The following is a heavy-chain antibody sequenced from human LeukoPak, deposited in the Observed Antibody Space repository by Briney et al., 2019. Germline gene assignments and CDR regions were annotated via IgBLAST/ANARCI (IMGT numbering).Heavy chain of an antibody. Sequence: SETLSLTCTVSGGSISNYYWSWIRQPPGKGLEWIGYISYSWSTKYNPSLQSRGTMSVDTSKNQFSLTLTSVTAADTAVYYCARETGTSNMDVWGQGTTVTVSS. D-gene: IGHD1-7*01. J-gene: IGHJ6*02. CDR1: GGSISNYY. V-gene: IGHV4-59*12. CDR2: ISYSWST. CDR3: ARETGTSNMDV.